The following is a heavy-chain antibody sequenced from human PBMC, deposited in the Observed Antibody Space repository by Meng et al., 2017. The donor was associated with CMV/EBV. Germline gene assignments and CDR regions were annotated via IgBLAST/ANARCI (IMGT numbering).Heavy chain of an antibody. CDR3: ERDWVAVAGNYYYGRDV. D-gene: IGHD6-19*01. V-gene: IGHV3-48*03. J-gene: IGHJ6*02. Sequence: GESLKISCAASGFTFSSYEMNWVRQAPGKGLEWVSYISSSGSTIYYADSVKGRFTISRDNAKNSLYLQMNSLRAEDTAVYYCERDWVAVAGNYYYGRDVWGQGTPVTVSS. CDR1: GFTFSSYE. CDR2: ISSSGSTI.